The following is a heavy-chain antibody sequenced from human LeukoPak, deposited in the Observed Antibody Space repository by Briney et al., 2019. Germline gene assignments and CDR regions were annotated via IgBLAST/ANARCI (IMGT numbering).Heavy chain of an antibody. CDR3: ARVSGPGMNEYYHL. J-gene: IGHJ1*01. V-gene: IGHV3-74*01. D-gene: IGHD3-10*01. Sequence: GGSLRLSCAASGITFSGAWMHWVRQSPGKGLVWVSRINYDGCFIRYANSVKGRFTISRDNAKNTLFLQIDSLRAEDTDVYYCARVSGPGMNEYYHLWGQGTLVTVSS. CDR1: GITFSGAW. CDR2: INYDGCFI.